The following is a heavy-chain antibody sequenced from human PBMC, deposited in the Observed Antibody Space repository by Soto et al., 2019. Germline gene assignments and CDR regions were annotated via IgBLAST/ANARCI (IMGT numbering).Heavy chain of an antibody. Sequence: QVQLQESGPGLVTSSQTLSLTCTVSGGSITSDDYSWSWIRQHPGKGLEWIGDIYYSGSTHYNTSLKSRLSISVDTSKSHFSLKLSSVTAADTAVYYWARAEIYGDYVSWYFDLWGRGTLVTVSS. CDR3: ARAEIYGDYVSWYFDL. D-gene: IGHD4-17*01. V-gene: IGHV4-31*03. CDR1: GGSITSDDYS. J-gene: IGHJ2*01. CDR2: IYYSGST.